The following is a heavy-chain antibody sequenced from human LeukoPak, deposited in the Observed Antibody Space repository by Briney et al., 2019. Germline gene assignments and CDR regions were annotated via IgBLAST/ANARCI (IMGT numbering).Heavy chain of an antibody. Sequence: GGSLRLSCAASGFTFNYYAMSWVRQAPGKGLEWVSTISNSGGTIYYADSVKGRFTVSRDNSKNTLYLQMSSLRAEDTAVYYCAKDPCPYCDNPYTWGQGTMVTVSS. CDR3: AKDPCPYCDNPYT. D-gene: IGHD3-22*01. V-gene: IGHV3-23*01. J-gene: IGHJ3*02. CDR2: ISNSGGTI. CDR1: GFTFNYYA.